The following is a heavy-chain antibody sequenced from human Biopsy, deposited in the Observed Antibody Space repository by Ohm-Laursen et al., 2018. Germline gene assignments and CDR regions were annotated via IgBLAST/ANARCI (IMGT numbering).Heavy chain of an antibody. CDR2: IIPIFGTA. V-gene: IGHV1-69*01. CDR3: ARDALGGGSYRFSY. J-gene: IGHJ4*02. CDR1: GGTFTNYA. D-gene: IGHD1-26*01. Sequence: SSVKVSCKASGGTFTNYAISWVRQAPGQGLEGMGGIIPIFGTANYAQKFQGRVTITADESTSPAYMELSSLRSDDTAVYYCARDALGGGSYRFSYWGQGSLVTASS.